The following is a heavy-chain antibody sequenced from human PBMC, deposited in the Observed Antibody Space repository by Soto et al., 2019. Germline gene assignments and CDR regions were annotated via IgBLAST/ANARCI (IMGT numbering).Heavy chain of an antibody. V-gene: IGHV3-48*02. Sequence: EVLLVESGGGLVQPGGSLRLSCAASGFTFSTYTMNWVRQAPGKGLEWVSYISGSSSTIYYANSVKGRFTISRDNAKNSLYLQVNSLRDEDTAVYYCARGRRRTEGYSYYYGMDVWGQGPTVTVSS. CDR3: ARGRRRTEGYSYYYGMDV. CDR2: ISGSSSTI. CDR1: GFTFSTYT. J-gene: IGHJ6*02.